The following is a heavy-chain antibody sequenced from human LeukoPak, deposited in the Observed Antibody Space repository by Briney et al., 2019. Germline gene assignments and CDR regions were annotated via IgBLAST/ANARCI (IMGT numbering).Heavy chain of an antibody. Sequence: GASLQISCEGSGSIITSYWIGWVRQLPGKGLEWMGIIYPGDSDTRYSPSFQGQVTISADKSISTAYLQWSSLQASDTAMYYCARLHGGALYYDFWSGYSDYWGQGTLVTVSS. CDR2: IYPGDSDT. D-gene: IGHD3-3*01. J-gene: IGHJ4*02. CDR3: ARLHGGALYYDFWSGYSDY. CDR1: GSIITSYW. V-gene: IGHV5-51*01.